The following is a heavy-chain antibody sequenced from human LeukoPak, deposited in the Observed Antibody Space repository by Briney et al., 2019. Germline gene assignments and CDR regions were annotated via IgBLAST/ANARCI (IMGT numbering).Heavy chain of an antibody. CDR3: ARWNRRRSGIQPVDYGMDV. J-gene: IGHJ6*02. Sequence: SETLSLTCTVSGGSISSSSYYWGWIRQPPGKGLEWIGSIYYSGSTYYNPSLKSRVTISVDTSKNQFSLKLSSVTAADTAVYYCARWNRRRSGIQPVDYGMDVWGQGTTVTVSS. D-gene: IGHD5-18*01. CDR2: IYYSGST. V-gene: IGHV4-39*01. CDR1: GGSISSSSYY.